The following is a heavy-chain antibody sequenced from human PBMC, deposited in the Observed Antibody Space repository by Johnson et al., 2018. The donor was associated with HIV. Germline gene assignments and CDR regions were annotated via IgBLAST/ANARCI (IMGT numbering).Heavy chain of an antibody. CDR1: GFIFSDYY. Sequence: QVQLVESGGGLVKPGGSQRLSCAASGFIFSDYYMTWIRQAPGKGLEWVSGIGTAGDTYYPGSVKGRFTISRDNSKNTLHLQMNSLRAEDTAVYYCAKCIWGSSLIDAFDIWGQGTMVTVSS. CDR2: IGTAGDT. V-gene: IGHV3-11*06. D-gene: IGHD6-13*01. J-gene: IGHJ3*02. CDR3: AKCIWGSSLIDAFDI.